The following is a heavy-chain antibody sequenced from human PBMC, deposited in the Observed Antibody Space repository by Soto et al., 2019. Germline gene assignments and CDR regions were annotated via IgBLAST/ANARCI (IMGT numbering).Heavy chain of an antibody. CDR2: IYYSGST. Sequence: QVQLQESGPGLVKPSQTLSLTCTVSGGSISSGGYYWSWIRQHPGKGLEWIGYIYYSGSTYYKPSLKSRVTISVDTSKNQFSLKLSSVTAADTAVYYCARDRIRGGNLEAFDIWGQGTMVTVSS. CDR1: GGSISSGGYY. D-gene: IGHD2-15*01. J-gene: IGHJ3*02. CDR3: ARDRIRGGNLEAFDI. V-gene: IGHV4-31*03.